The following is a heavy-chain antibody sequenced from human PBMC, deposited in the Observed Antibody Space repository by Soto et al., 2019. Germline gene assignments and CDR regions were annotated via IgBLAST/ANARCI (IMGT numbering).Heavy chain of an antibody. CDR2: IKQDGSEK. Sequence: SWVRQAPGKGLEWVANIKQDGSEKYYVDSVKGRFTISRDNAKNSLYLQMNSLRAEDTAVYYCARVDGRYYYFYGMDVWGQGTTVTVSS. V-gene: IGHV3-7*01. J-gene: IGHJ6*02. CDR3: ARVDGRYYYFYGMDV. D-gene: IGHD4-17*01.